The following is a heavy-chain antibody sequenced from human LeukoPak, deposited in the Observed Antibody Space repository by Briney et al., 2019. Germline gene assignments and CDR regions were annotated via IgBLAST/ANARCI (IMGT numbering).Heavy chain of an antibody. CDR3: ARHYYDSSEDNWFDP. J-gene: IGHJ5*02. CDR2: ISSSSSTI. Sequence: GGSLRLSCAASGFTFSDYYMSWIRQAPGKGLEWVSYISSSSSTIYYADSVKGRFTISRDNAKNSLYLQMNSLRAEDTAVYYCARHYYDSSEDNWFDPWGQGTLVTVSS. CDR1: GFTFSDYY. V-gene: IGHV3-11*04. D-gene: IGHD3-22*01.